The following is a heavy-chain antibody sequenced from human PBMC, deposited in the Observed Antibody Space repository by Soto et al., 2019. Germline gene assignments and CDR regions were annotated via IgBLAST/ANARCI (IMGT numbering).Heavy chain of an antibody. CDR1: GYTFTSYG. D-gene: IGHD5-18*01. CDR3: TTDGGTAMVTASDAFDI. CDR2: ISAYNGNT. J-gene: IGHJ3*02. Sequence: AASVKVSCKASGYTFTSYGISWVRQAPGQGLEWMGWISAYNGNTNYAQKLQGRVTMTTDTSTSTAYMELRSLRSDDTAVYYCTTDGGTAMVTASDAFDIWGQGTMVTVSS. V-gene: IGHV1-18*04.